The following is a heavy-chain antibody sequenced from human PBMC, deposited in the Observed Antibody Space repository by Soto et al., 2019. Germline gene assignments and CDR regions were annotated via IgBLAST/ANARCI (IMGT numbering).Heavy chain of an antibody. CDR1: GGSFSGYY. Sequence: SETLSLTCAVYGGSFSGYYWSWIRQPPGKGLEWIGEINHSGSTNYNPSLKSRVTISVDTSKNQFSLKLSSVTAADTAVYYCARTGFSVNAINTYYYYYGMDVWAQDTTVTVSS. V-gene: IGHV4-34*01. D-gene: IGHD2-2*02. CDR2: INHSGST. CDR3: ARTGFSVNAINTYYYYYGMDV. J-gene: IGHJ6*02.